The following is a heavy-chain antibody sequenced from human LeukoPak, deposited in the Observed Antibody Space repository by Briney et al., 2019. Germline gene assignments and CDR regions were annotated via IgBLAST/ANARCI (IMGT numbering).Heavy chain of an antibody. CDR2: IYYSGST. CDR1: GGSISSYY. Sequence: SETLSLTCTVSGGSISSYYWSWIRQPPGKGLEWIGYIYYSGSTNYNPSLKSRVTISVDTSKNQFSLKLISVTAADTAVYYCAREGYYDNSGYGALDIWGQGTMVTVSS. V-gene: IGHV4-59*01. D-gene: IGHD3-22*01. J-gene: IGHJ3*02. CDR3: AREGYYDNSGYGALDI.